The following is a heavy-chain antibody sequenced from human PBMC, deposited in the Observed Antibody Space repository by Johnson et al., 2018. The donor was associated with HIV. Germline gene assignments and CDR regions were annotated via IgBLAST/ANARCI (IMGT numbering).Heavy chain of an antibody. Sequence: VQLVESGGGLVKPGGSLRLSCAASGFTFSSYAMSWVRQAPGKGLEWVSAISGSGVGVYYADSVKGRFTISRDNAKNSRYLQMNSLRAEDTAVYYCAREKYTIHAFDIWGQGTMVTVSS. D-gene: IGHD2-2*02. CDR3: AREKYTIHAFDI. CDR1: GFTFSSYA. CDR2: ISGSGVGV. J-gene: IGHJ3*02. V-gene: IGHV3-23*04.